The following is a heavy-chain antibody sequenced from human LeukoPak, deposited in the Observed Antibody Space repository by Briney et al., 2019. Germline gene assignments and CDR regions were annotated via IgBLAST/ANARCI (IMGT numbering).Heavy chain of an antibody. Sequence: GGSLRLSCAASGFTFSSYAMSWVRQAPGKGLEWVSAISGSGGSTYYADSVKGRSTISRDNSKNTLYLQMNSLRAEDTAVYYCAKPITMVRGVQVSFDYWGQGTLVTVSS. CDR1: GFTFSSYA. J-gene: IGHJ4*02. V-gene: IGHV3-23*01. CDR3: AKPITMVRGVQVSFDY. D-gene: IGHD3-10*01. CDR2: ISGSGGST.